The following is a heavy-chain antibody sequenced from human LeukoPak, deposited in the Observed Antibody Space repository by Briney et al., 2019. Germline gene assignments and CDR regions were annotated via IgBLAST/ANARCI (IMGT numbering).Heavy chain of an antibody. J-gene: IGHJ5*02. V-gene: IGHV3-7*01. CDR1: GFTFSSYW. CDR2: IKQDGSEK. CDR3: ARDWVTTSYNWFDP. Sequence: PGGSLRLSCAASGFTFSSYWMSWVRQAPGKGLEWVANIKQDGSEKYYVDSVKGRFTISRDNAKNSLYLRMNSLRAEDTAVYYCARDWVTTSYNWFDPWGQGTLVTVSS. D-gene: IGHD4-17*01.